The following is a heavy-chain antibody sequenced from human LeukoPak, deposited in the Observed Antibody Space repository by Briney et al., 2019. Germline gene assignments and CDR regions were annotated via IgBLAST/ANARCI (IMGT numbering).Heavy chain of an antibody. CDR2: IYPGDSDT. D-gene: IGHD2-2*01. V-gene: IGHV5-51*01. CDR1: GSSFTSYW. CDR3: ARQRCSSTSCYFDAFDI. Sequence: GASLKISCKGSGSSFTSYWIGRVRQMPGKGLEWMGIIYPGDSDTRYSPSFQGQVTISADKSISTAYLQWSSLKASDTAMYYCARQRCSSTSCYFDAFDIWGQGTMVTVSS. J-gene: IGHJ3*02.